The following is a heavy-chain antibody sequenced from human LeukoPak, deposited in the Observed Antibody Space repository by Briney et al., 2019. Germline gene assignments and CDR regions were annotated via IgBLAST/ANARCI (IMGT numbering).Heavy chain of an antibody. CDR3: ATPTRGGIAVTGTFGH. J-gene: IGHJ4*02. V-gene: IGHV4-34*01. D-gene: IGHD6-19*01. CDR2: INHSGAT. Sequence: KASETLSLTCAGPGGAFTGYYWSWIRQPPGKGLEWIGEINHSGATNYNPPLKSRVTISVDTSKNQFSLRLTSVSAADTGVYYCATPTRGGIAVTGTFGHWGQGTQVTVSS. CDR1: GGAFTGYY.